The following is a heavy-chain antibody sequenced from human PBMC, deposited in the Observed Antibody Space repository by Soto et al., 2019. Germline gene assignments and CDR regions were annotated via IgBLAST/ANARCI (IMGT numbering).Heavy chain of an antibody. V-gene: IGHV3-53*05. J-gene: IGHJ6*02. Sequence: QPGGSLRLSCAASGFTVSSNYMSWVRQAPGKGLEWVAVIYSGGSKYYADSAKGRFTISRDNSKNTLYLQMNSLRAEDTAVYYCAKGQHCSSTSCYFYYYGMDVWGQGTTVTVSS. CDR2: IYSGGSK. CDR3: AKGQHCSSTSCYFYYYGMDV. CDR1: GFTVSSNY. D-gene: IGHD2-2*01.